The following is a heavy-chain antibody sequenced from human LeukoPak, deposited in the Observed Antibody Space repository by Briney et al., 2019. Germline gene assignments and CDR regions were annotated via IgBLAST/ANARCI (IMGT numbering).Heavy chain of an antibody. CDR2: INPNSGGT. Sequence: GASVKVSCKASGYTFTAYYMHWVRQAPGQGLEWMGRINPNSGGTNYAQKFQGRVTMTRDTSISTAYMDLSRLRSDDTAVYYCSRVVGECSSTSCYGGYAFDIRGQGTMVTVSS. V-gene: IGHV1-2*06. CDR3: SRVVGECSSTSCYGGYAFDI. CDR1: GYTFTAYY. J-gene: IGHJ3*02. D-gene: IGHD2-2*01.